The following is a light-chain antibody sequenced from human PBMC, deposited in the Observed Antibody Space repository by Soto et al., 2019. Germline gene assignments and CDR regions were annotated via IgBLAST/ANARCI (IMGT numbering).Light chain of an antibody. Sequence: EIVLTQTPGTPSLSPGERATLSCRASQSVSSSYLAWYQQKPGQAPRLLIYGASSRATGIPDRFSGSGSGTDFTLTISRLEPEGFAVYYCQQYGSSWMYTFGQGTKLEIK. CDR2: GAS. CDR1: QSVSSSY. CDR3: QQYGSSWMYT. V-gene: IGKV3-20*01. J-gene: IGKJ2*01.